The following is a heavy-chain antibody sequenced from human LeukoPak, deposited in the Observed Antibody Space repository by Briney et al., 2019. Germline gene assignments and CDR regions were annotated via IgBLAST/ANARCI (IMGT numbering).Heavy chain of an antibody. CDR2: IYTSGST. D-gene: IGHD2-2*01. J-gene: IGHJ4*02. CDR1: GGSISSGGYY. Sequence: PSETLSLTCTVSGGSISSGGYYWSWIRQPAGKGLEWIGRIYTSGSTNYNPSLKSRVTMSVDRSKNQFSLKLSSVTAADTAVYYCARGIVVVPAAMVDYWGQGTLVTVSS. CDR3: ARGIVVVPAAMVDY. V-gene: IGHV4-61*02.